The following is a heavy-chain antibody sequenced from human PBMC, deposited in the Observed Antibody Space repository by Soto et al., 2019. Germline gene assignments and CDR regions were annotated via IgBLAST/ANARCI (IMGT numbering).Heavy chain of an antibody. CDR3: ARERRYSGYDYSFWFDP. V-gene: IGHV1-69*13. D-gene: IGHD5-12*01. J-gene: IGHJ5*02. Sequence: EASVKVSCKASGGTFSSYAISWVRQAPGQGLEWMGGIIPIFGTANYAQKFQGRVTITADESTSTAYMELSSLRSEDTAVYYCARERRYSGYDYSFWFDPWGQGTLVTVSS. CDR1: GGTFSSYA. CDR2: IIPIFGTA.